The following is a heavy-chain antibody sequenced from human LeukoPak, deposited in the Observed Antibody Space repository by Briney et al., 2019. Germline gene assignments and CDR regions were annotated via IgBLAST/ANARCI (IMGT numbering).Heavy chain of an antibody. V-gene: IGHV3-53*01. Sequence: GGSLRLSCAASGFTVSSNYMSWVRQAPGKGLEWVSVIYSGGSTYYADSVKGRFTISRDSSKNTLYLQMNSLRAEDTAVYYCARGYYGSGSPYYMDVWGKGTTVTVSS. J-gene: IGHJ6*03. CDR1: GFTVSSNY. D-gene: IGHD3-10*01. CDR3: ARGYYGSGSPYYMDV. CDR2: IYSGGST.